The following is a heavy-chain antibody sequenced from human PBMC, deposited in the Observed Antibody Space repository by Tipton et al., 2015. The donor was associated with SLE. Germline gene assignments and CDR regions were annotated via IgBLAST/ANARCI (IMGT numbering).Heavy chain of an antibody. V-gene: IGHV5-51*01. D-gene: IGHD6-13*01. J-gene: IGHJ6*03. Sequence: VQLVQSGAEVKKPGESLKISCKGSGYSFTSYWIGWVRQMPGKGLEWMGIIYPGDSDTRYSPSFQGQVTIPADKSISTAYLQWSSLKASDTAMYYCGRHGIAAVGTYYYMDVWGKGTTVTVSS. CDR2: IYPGDSDT. CDR1: GYSFTSYW. CDR3: GRHGIAAVGTYYYMDV.